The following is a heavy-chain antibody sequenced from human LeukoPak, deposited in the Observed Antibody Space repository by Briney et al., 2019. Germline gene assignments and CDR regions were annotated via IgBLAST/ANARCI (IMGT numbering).Heavy chain of an antibody. CDR2: IYHSGST. V-gene: IGHV4-39*07. Sequence: PSETLSLTCTVSGGSISSGDYYWSWIRQPPGKGLEWIGEIYHSGSTNYNPSLKSRVNISVDKSKNQFSLKLSSVTAADTAVYYCARALTTVTQYYFDYWGQGTLVTVSS. CDR3: ARALTTVTQYYFDY. D-gene: IGHD4-17*01. J-gene: IGHJ4*02. CDR1: GGSISSGDYY.